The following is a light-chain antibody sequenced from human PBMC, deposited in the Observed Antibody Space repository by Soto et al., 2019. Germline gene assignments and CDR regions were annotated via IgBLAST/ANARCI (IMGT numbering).Light chain of an antibody. CDR2: DVS. Sequence: QSALTQPASVSGSPGQSITISCTGASSDVGDYNYVSWYQHHPGKAPKLVIYDVSSRPSGVSGRCSGSKSGNTASLTISGPQAEDEADDYCSSYSTCSSREWVFGGGTKLTVL. CDR3: SSYSTCSSREWV. J-gene: IGLJ3*02. V-gene: IGLV2-14*03. CDR1: SSDVGDYNY.